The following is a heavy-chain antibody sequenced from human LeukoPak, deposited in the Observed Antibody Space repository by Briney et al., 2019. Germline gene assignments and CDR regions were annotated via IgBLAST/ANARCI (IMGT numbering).Heavy chain of an antibody. CDR1: GFTFSSYA. CDR2: ISSNGGST. CDR3: VNGQMDIVATMSHIAGDY. D-gene: IGHD5-12*01. Sequence: PGGSLRLSCAASGFTFSSYAMHWVRQAPGKGLEYVSAISSNGGSTYYADSVKGRFTISRDNSKNTLYLQMSSLRAEDTAVYYCVNGQMDIVATMSHIAGDYWGQGTLVTVSS. V-gene: IGHV3-64D*06. J-gene: IGHJ4*02.